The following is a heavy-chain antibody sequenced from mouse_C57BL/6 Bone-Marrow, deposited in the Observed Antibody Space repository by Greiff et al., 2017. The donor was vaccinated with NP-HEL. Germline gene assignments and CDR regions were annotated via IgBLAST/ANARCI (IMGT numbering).Heavy chain of an antibody. D-gene: IGHD1-1*01. Sequence: VHVKQSGPELVKPGASVKISCKASGYSFTDYNMNWVKQSNGKSLEWIGVINPNYGTTSYNQKFKGKATLTVDQSSSTAYMQLNSLTSEDSAVYYCARDYYYGSSPWYFDVWGTGTTVTVSS. CDR3: ARDYYYGSSPWYFDV. CDR2: INPNYGTT. J-gene: IGHJ1*03. CDR1: GYSFTDYN. V-gene: IGHV1-39*01.